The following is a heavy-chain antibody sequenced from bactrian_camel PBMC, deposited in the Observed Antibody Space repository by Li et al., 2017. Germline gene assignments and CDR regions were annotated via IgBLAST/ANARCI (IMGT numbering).Heavy chain of an antibody. V-gene: IGHV3S53*01. CDR1: GNTRSNNF. Sequence: HVQLVESGGGSVQAGGSLRLSCVASGNTRSNNFMAWFRQAPGKEREGVAGIDNDGTSRYRDSVKGRSTISRDTAKNTVYLQMNSLKSEDTALYYCVTYWDWISQMEYWGQGTQVTVS. J-gene: IGHJ4*01. CDR3: VTYWDWISQMEY. D-gene: IGHD1*01. CDR2: IDNDGTS.